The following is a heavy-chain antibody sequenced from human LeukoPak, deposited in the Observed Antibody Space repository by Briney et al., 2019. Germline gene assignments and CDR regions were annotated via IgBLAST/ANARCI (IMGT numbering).Heavy chain of an antibody. J-gene: IGHJ6*02. V-gene: IGHV3-30*04. CDR3: AKDLGSSWLANFYSYGMDV. Sequence: GGSLRLSCAASGFTFSSYAMHWFRQAPGKGLEWVAVISYDGNHKYYADSVKGRFTISRDNSRNTLFLQMNSLRTEDTAVYFCAKDLGSSWLANFYSYGMDVWGQGTTVTVSS. D-gene: IGHD6-13*01. CDR2: ISYDGNHK. CDR1: GFTFSSYA.